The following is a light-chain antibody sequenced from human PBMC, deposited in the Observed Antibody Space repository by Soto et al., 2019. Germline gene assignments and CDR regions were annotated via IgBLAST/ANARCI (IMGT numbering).Light chain of an antibody. V-gene: IGKV1-5*03. CDR3: QHYNSYSEA. Sequence: DIQKTQSPSTLSVSVGDRVTTTCRASQTISSWLAWYQQKPGKAPKLLIYKASTLKSGVPSRFSGSGSGTEFTLTIGSLQPDDFATYYCQHYNSYSEAFGQGTKVDIK. CDR2: KAS. J-gene: IGKJ1*01. CDR1: QTISSW.